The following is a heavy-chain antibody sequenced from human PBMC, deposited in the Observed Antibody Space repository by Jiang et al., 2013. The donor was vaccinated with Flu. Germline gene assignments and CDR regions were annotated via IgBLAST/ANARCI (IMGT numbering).Heavy chain of an antibody. V-gene: IGHV6-1*01. CDR1: GDSVSSDSAA. CDR2: AYYRSKWYN. Sequence: QTLSLTCAISGDSVSSDSAAWNWIRQSPSRGLEWLGRAYYRSKWYNDYAVSVKSRITIKPDTTKNQFSLQLNSVTPKDTAVYYCARAFGISAVALDVWGQGTTVSVSS. D-gene: IGHD6-25*01. J-gene: IGHJ6*02. CDR3: ARAFGISAVALDV.